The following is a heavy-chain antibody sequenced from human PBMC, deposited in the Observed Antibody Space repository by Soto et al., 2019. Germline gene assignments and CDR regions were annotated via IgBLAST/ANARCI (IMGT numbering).Heavy chain of an antibody. CDR3: ARDSAGYSGLDY. CDR2: IYYSGST. Sequence: QVQLQESGPGLVKPSETLSLTCTVSGGSVSSGSYYWSWIRQPPGKGLEWIGYIYYSGSTNYNPSLKSRVTISVDTAKNQFSLTLSSVTAADTAVYYCARDSAGYSGLDYWGQGTLVTVSS. D-gene: IGHD6-13*01. CDR1: GGSVSSGSYY. J-gene: IGHJ4*02. V-gene: IGHV4-61*01.